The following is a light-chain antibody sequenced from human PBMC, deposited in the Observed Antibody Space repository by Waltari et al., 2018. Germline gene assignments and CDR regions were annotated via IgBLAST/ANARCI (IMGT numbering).Light chain of an antibody. CDR2: WAS. V-gene: IGKV4-1*01. J-gene: IGKJ3*01. CDR1: QSILYRSNNKNY. CDR3: QQYYSFPFT. Sequence: DIVLTQSPDSLGVSLGERAHLHCNSSQSILYRSNNKNYLSWHQQKPGQPPKLLIYWASTRESGVPDRFSGSGSGTDFTLTISSLQAEDVAVYYCQQYYSFPFTFGPGTKVDIK.